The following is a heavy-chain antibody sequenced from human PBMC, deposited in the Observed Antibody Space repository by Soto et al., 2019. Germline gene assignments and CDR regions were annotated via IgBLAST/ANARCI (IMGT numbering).Heavy chain of an antibody. CDR3: ARAGENYGSGTFSPPLRYYFNS. Sequence: QVQLVQSGTEVKKPGASVKVSCEASGYTFITHYMHWVRQAPGQGLEWMGIINPSGGRTTYALKFQGRVTLTSDTSTNTIYMELTSLRSEDTAVYYCARAGENYGSGTFSPPLRYYFNSWGQGTLVTVSS. CDR2: INPSGGRT. D-gene: IGHD3-10*01. J-gene: IGHJ4*02. CDR1: GYTFITHY. V-gene: IGHV1-46*01.